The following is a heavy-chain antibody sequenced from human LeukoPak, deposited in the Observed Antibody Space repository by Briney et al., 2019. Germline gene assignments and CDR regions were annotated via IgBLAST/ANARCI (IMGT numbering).Heavy chain of an antibody. CDR1: GGSISSHY. V-gene: IGHV4-59*11. Sequence: PSETLSLTCTVSGGSISSHYWSRIRQPPGKGLEWIGYIYYSGSTNYNPSLKSRVTISVDTSKNQFSLKLSSVTAADTAVYYCARGYSNQYYYYYMDVWGKGTTVTVSS. CDR3: ARGYSNQYYYYYMDV. J-gene: IGHJ6*03. D-gene: IGHD4-11*01. CDR2: IYYSGST.